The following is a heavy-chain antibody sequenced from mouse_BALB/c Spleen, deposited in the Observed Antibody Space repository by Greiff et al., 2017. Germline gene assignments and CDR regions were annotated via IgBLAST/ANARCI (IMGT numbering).Heavy chain of an antibody. CDR2: IYPGDGDT. Sequence: VQLQQSGAELVRPGSSVKISCKASGYAFSSYWMNWVKQRPGQGLEWIGQIYPGDGDTNYHGKFKGKATLTADKSSSTAYMQLSSLTSEDAAVYFCARDYGSISLAYWGQGTLVTVSA. V-gene: IGHV1-80*01. CDR1: GYAFSSYW. D-gene: IGHD1-1*01. CDR3: ARDYGSISLAY. J-gene: IGHJ3*01.